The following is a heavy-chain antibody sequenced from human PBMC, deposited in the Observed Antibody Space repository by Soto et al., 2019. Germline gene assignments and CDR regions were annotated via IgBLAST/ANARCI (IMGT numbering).Heavy chain of an antibody. CDR2: IKSKTDGGTT. J-gene: IGHJ6*03. V-gene: IGHV3-15*01. D-gene: IGHD2-15*01. CDR3: TTVPDCSGGSCYHPSGYYYMDV. Sequence: GGSLRLSCAASGFTFSNAWMSWVRKAPGKGLEWVGRIKSKTDGGTTDYAAPVKGRFTISRDDSKNTLYLQMNSLKTEDTAVYYCTTVPDCSGGSCYHPSGYYYMDVWGKGTTVTVSS. CDR1: GFTFSNAW.